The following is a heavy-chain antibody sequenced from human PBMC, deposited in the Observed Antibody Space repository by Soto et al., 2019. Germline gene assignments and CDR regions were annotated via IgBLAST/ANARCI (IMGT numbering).Heavy chain of an antibody. CDR2: IHHTGST. CDR3: AIADKRYYYDSSGSYSDHYYLDY. CDR1: GGSFSSYY. Sequence: PSETLSLTCAVYGGSFSSYYCSWIRQPPWKGLEWIGDIHHTGSTYYNPSLKSRVTISLDTYKTQFSLKLSSVTAADTAVYYCAIADKRYYYDSSGSYSDHYYLDYWGQRTLVTVSS. V-gene: IGHV4-34*01. J-gene: IGHJ4*02. D-gene: IGHD3-22*01.